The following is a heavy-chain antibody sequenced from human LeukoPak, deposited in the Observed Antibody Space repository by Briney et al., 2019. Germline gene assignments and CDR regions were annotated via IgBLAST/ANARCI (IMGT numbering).Heavy chain of an antibody. V-gene: IGHV3-30*18. J-gene: IGHJ4*02. CDR2: ISYDGSNK. CDR1: GFTFSSYG. Sequence: GGSLRLSCAASGFTFSSYGMHWVRQAPGKGLEWVAVISYDGSNKYYADSVKGRFTISRDNSKNTLYLQMNSLRAEDTAVYYCAKLAGPAAGTPFDYWGQGTLVTVSS. CDR3: AKLAGPAAGTPFDY. D-gene: IGHD6-13*01.